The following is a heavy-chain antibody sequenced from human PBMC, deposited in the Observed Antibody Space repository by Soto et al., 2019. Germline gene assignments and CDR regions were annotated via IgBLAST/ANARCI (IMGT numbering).Heavy chain of an antibody. J-gene: IGHJ4*02. CDR2: ISYDGSDK. Sequence: QVQLVESGGGVVQPGRCLRLSCAASGFTFSGYAMHWVRQAPGKGLEWVAFISYDGSDKFYADSVKGRFIISRDNSKNTQYLQMNSLRAEDRAVYYCARERDSFYDWGQGTLVIVAS. D-gene: IGHD2-15*01. CDR3: ARERDSFYD. CDR1: GFTFSGYA. V-gene: IGHV3-30-3*01.